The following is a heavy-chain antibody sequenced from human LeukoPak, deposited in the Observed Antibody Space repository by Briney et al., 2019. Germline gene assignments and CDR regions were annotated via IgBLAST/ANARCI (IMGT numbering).Heavy chain of an antibody. D-gene: IGHD6-13*01. J-gene: IGHJ4*02. V-gene: IGHV1-69*04. Sequence: ASVKVSCKASGGTFSSYAISWVRQAPGQGLEWMGRIIPILGIANYAQKFQRRVTITADKSTSTAYMELSSLRSEDTAVYYCAREASEQLDYWGQGTLVTVSS. CDR1: GGTFSSYA. CDR3: AREASEQLDY. CDR2: IIPILGIA.